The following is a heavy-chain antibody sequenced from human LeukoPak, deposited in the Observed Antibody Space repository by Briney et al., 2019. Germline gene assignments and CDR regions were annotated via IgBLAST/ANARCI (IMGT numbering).Heavy chain of an antibody. CDR2: IYYSGST. D-gene: IGHD3-22*01. J-gene: IGHJ2*01. Sequence: SETLSLTCTVSGGSISSYYWSWIRQPPGKGLEWIGYIYYSGSTTYNPSLKSRVTVSVDTSRNQFSLKLSSVTAADTAVYYCARATSYSDTSVYVGFVWYFDLWGRGTLVTVSS. CDR1: GGSISSYY. CDR3: ARATSYSDTSVYVGFVWYFDL. V-gene: IGHV4-59*01.